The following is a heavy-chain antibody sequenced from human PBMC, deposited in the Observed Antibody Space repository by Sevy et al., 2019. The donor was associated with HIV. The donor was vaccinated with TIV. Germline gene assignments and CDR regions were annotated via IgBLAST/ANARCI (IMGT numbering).Heavy chain of an antibody. J-gene: IGHJ3*01. D-gene: IGHD3-22*01. CDR3: PKDWFYFDSSGYYYHHDAFDV. CDR2: ISGSGAIT. V-gene: IGHV3-23*01. CDR1: GFTSTPYA. Sequence: GGYLRLSCATSGFTSTPYAVAWVRQAPGKGLEWVAAISGSGAITYYADSRKGRLIISRDRTNNTVYLQTKRLRVEDSALYYCPKDWFYFDSSGYYYHHDAFDVWGRGTMVTVSS.